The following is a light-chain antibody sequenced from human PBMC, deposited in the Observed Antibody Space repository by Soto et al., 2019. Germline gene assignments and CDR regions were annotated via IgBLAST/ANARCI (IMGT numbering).Light chain of an antibody. CDR1: NSNIGNNY. Sequence: QSALTQPPSVSAAPGQKVTISCSGSNSNIGNNYVSWYQQVPGTAPKLLIYDNNKRPSGIPDRFSGSKSGASATLAITGLQTGDEADYYCGTWDNSLSVFGTGTKLT. CDR2: DNN. J-gene: IGLJ1*01. V-gene: IGLV1-51*01. CDR3: GTWDNSLSV.